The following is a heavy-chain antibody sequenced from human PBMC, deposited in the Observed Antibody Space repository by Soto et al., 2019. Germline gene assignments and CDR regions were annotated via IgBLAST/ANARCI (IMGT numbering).Heavy chain of an antibody. Sequence: QVHLVQSGAEVKRPGVSVKVSCKVSGYTFSNYYMHWVRQVPGHGLEWMGIINPSGGGTTYAQRFRGRLTVTRDTSTSTVYMELSRLRSDDTAIYFCARAPQYGSAGYYYNFWGQGTLVTVSS. D-gene: IGHD3-10*01. CDR3: ARAPQYGSAGYYYNF. CDR2: INPSGGGT. J-gene: IGHJ4*02. V-gene: IGHV1-46*01. CDR1: GYTFSNYY.